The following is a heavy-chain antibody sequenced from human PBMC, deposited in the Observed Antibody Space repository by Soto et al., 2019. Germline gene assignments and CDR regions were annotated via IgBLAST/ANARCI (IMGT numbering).Heavy chain of an antibody. Sequence: QVQLVQSGAEVKKPGSSVKVSCKASGGTFSSYAISWVRQAPGQGLEWMGGIIPIFGTANYAQKFQGRVTITADESTSTAYMELSSLRSEDTAVYYGARRGIAMAGTGRGYFDYWGQGALVTVSS. CDR2: IIPIFGTA. J-gene: IGHJ4*02. CDR3: ARRGIAMAGTGRGYFDY. CDR1: GGTFSSYA. D-gene: IGHD6-19*01. V-gene: IGHV1-69*01.